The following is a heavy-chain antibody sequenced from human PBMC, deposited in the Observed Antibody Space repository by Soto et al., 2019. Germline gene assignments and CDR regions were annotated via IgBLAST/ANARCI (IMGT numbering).Heavy chain of an antibody. CDR2: ISAYNGNT. CDR3: ARHQVYCGGDCLDAFDI. V-gene: IGHV1-18*01. Sequence: QVQLVQSGAEVKKPGASVKVSCKASGYTFTSYGISWVRQAPGQGLEWMGWISAYNGNTNYAQKLQGRVTMTTDTSTSAAYMELRSLRSDDPAVYYWARHQVYCGGDCLDAFDIWGQGTMVTVSS. D-gene: IGHD2-21*02. CDR1: GYTFTSYG. J-gene: IGHJ3*02.